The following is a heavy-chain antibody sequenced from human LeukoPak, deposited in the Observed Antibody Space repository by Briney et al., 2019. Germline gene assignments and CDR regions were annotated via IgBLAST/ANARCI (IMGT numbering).Heavy chain of an antibody. CDR3: ARHGGYCSGGSCYSGGTFDY. Sequence: PSETLSLTCAVCVYSISSGYYWGWIRQPPGRGLEWIGSIYHSGSTYYNPSLKSRVTISVDTSKNQFSLKLSSVTAADTAVYYCARHGGYCSGGSCYSGGTFDYWGQGTLVTVSA. CDR2: IYHSGST. V-gene: IGHV4-38-2*01. J-gene: IGHJ4*02. D-gene: IGHD2-15*01. CDR1: VYSISSGYY.